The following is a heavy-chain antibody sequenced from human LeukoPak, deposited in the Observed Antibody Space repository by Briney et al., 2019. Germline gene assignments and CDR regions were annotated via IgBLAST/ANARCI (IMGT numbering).Heavy chain of an antibody. CDR2: ISGSGGST. Sequence: GGSLRLSCAASGFTFSSYAMSWVRQAPGKGLEWVSAISGSGGSTYYADSVKGRFTISRDNSKNTLYLQMNSLRAEDTAVYYCAKDPDYYGSFGSIDYWGQGTLVTVSS. D-gene: IGHD3-10*01. V-gene: IGHV3-23*01. CDR3: AKDPDYYGSFGSIDY. J-gene: IGHJ4*02. CDR1: GFTFSSYA.